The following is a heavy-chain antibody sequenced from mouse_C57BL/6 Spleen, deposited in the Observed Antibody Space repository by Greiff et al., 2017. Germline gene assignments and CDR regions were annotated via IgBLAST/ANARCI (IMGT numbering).Heavy chain of an antibody. D-gene: IGHD2-1*01. Sequence: VQLQQSGAELVRPGASVKLSCTASGFNFKDDYMHWVKQRPEQGLEWIGWIDPEIGDTEYATKFQGKATITADTSSNTAYLQLSSLTSEDTAVYYGTSYGNWGQGTLVTVSA. V-gene: IGHV14-4*01. CDR3: TSYGN. CDR2: IDPEIGDT. J-gene: IGHJ3*01. CDR1: GFNFKDDY.